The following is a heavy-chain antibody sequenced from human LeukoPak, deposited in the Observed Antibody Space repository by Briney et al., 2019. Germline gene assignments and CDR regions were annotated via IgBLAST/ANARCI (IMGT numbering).Heavy chain of an antibody. CDR3: ARAGFTMVRGVIIPLGY. Sequence: ASVKASCKASGYTFTGYYMHWVRQAPGQGLEWMGWINPNSGGTNYAQKFQGRVTMTRDTSISTAYMELSRLRSDDTAVYYCARAGFTMVRGVIIPLGYWGQGTLVTVSS. CDR1: GYTFTGYY. CDR2: INPNSGGT. D-gene: IGHD3-10*01. V-gene: IGHV1-2*02. J-gene: IGHJ4*02.